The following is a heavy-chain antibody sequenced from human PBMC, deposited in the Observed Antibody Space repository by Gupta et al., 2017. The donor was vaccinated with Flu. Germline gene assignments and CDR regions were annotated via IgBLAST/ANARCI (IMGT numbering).Heavy chain of an antibody. V-gene: IGHV5-51*03. CDR3: ARRGGRESVDGNDAFDI. Sequence: EVQLVQSGAEVKKPGESLKISCKSSGYSFSNYYIAWVRQMPGKGLEWLGMIYPGDSNTRYGPSFQGQVSISADKSSNTAYLQWSGLKASDTGMYYCARRGGRESVDGNDAFDIWGQGTMVIVSS. J-gene: IGHJ3*02. CDR2: IYPGDSNT. CDR1: GYSFSNYY. D-gene: IGHD2-15*01.